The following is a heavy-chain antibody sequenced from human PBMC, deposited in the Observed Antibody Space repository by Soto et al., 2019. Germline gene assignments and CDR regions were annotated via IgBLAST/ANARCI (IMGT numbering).Heavy chain of an antibody. CDR2: ISSSSSYI. CDR3: ASYGDGYYYYGMDV. CDR1: GFTFSSYS. D-gene: IGHD4-17*01. Sequence: SLRLSCAASGFTFSSYSMNWVRQAPGKGLEWVSSISSSSSYIYYADSVKGRFTISRDNAKNSLYLQMNSLRAEDTAVYYCASYGDGYYYYGMDVWGQGTTVTVSS. V-gene: IGHV3-21*01. J-gene: IGHJ6*02.